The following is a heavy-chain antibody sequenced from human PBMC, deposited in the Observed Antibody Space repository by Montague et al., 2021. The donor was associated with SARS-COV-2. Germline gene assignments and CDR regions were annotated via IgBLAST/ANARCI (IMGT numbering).Heavy chain of an antibody. D-gene: IGHD3-10*01. CDR3: ARARRGSGSGSYFDILVNWFDH. CDR2: IYYSGSS. CDR1: GGSISSGCYY. J-gene: IGHJ5*02. V-gene: IGHV4-31*01. Sequence: TLSLTCTVSGGSISSGCYYWSWIRQHPGKLLEFLGYIYYSGSSYYNPSLKSLVTISVDSSKNLFSLKLSSVTAADTAVYYCARARRGSGSGSYFDILVNWFDHWGQGTLVTVSS.